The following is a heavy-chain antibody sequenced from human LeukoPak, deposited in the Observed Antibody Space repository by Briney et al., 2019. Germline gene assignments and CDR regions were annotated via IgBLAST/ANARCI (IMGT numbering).Heavy chain of an antibody. CDR3: AKDFYDSSGYPYYFDY. CDR2: ISGSGGST. J-gene: IGHJ4*02. V-gene: IGHV3-23*01. CDR1: GFTFSSYA. D-gene: IGHD3-22*01. Sequence: GGSLRLSCAASGFTFSSYAMCWVRQAPGKGLEWVSAISGSGGSTYYADSVKGRFTISRDNSKNTLYLQMNSLRAEDTAVYYCAKDFYDSSGYPYYFDYWGQGTLVTVSS.